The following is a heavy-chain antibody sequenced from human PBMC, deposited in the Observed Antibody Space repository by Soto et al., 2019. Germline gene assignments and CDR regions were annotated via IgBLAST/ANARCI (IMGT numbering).Heavy chain of an antibody. D-gene: IGHD3-16*01. J-gene: IGHJ6*02. CDR2: INSDGSGT. V-gene: IGHV3-74*01. Sequence: EVQLVESGGGLVQPGGSLRLSCAASGFTFNSHWMHWVRQGPGKGLMWVSRINSDGSGTSYADSVRGRFTTSRDDAENTVYLQMNSLTAEDTAVYYCARGQAGRGISWGMDVWCHGTTVTVSS. CDR1: GFTFNSHW. CDR3: ARGQAGRGISWGMDV.